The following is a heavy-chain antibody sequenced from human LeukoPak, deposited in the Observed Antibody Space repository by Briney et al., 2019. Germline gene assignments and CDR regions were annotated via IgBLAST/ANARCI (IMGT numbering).Heavy chain of an antibody. D-gene: IGHD6-13*01. CDR1: GGTFSSYA. CDR2: MNPNSGNT. J-gene: IGHJ6*03. V-gene: IGHV1-8*03. Sequence: ASVKVSCKASGGTFSSYAISWVRQAPGQGLEWMGWMNPNSGNTGYAQKFQGRVTITRNTSISTAYMELSSLRSEDTAVYYCARGTKGGSSWYDYYYYYYMDVWGKGTTVTVSS. CDR3: ARGTKGGSSWYDYYYYYYMDV.